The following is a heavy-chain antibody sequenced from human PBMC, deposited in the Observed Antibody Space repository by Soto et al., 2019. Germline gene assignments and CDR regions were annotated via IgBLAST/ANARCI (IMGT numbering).Heavy chain of an antibody. CDR3: AKDNGSGCDWLRVGDASDI. D-gene: IGHD5-12*01. CDR2: ISYDGSNK. J-gene: IGHJ3*02. CDR1: GFTFSSYG. Sequence: QVQLVESGGGVVQPGRSLRLSCAASGFTFSSYGMHWVRQAPGKGLEWVAVISYDGSNKYYADSVKGRLTISRDNSKNTLYLQMNSLRGEDTAEYYCAKDNGSGCDWLRVGDASDIWGQGTMVTVSS. V-gene: IGHV3-30*18.